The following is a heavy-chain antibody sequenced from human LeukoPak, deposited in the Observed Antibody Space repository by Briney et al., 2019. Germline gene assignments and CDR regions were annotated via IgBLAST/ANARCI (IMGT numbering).Heavy chain of an antibody. CDR1: GGTFSSYA. CDR2: IIPIFGTA. D-gene: IGHD3-10*01. V-gene: IGHV1-69*06. J-gene: IGHJ4*02. Sequence: SVKVSCKASGGTFSSYAISWVRQAPGQGLEWMGGIIPIFGTANYAQKFQGRVTITADKSTSTAYMELSSLRSEDTAVYYCARGPEGTTMVRGVLDYWGQGTLVTVSS. CDR3: ARGPEGTTMVRGVLDY.